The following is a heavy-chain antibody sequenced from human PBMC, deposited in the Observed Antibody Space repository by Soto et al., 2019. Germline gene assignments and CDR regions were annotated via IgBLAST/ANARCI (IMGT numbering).Heavy chain of an antibody. J-gene: IGHJ6*02. CDR3: ASNIVVVPAAKGGYYYGMDV. Sequence: QVQLVQSGAEVKKPGASVKVSCKASGYTFTSYYMHWVRQAPGQGLEWMGIINPSGGSTSYAQKFKGRVTMTRDTSTSTVYMELSSPRSGDTAVYYCASNIVVVPAAKGGYYYGMDVWGQGTTVSVSS. V-gene: IGHV1-46*01. CDR2: INPSGGST. D-gene: IGHD2-2*01. CDR1: GYTFTSYY.